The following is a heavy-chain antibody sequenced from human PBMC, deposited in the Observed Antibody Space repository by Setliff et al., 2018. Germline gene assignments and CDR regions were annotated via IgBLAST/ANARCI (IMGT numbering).Heavy chain of an antibody. J-gene: IGHJ4*02. V-gene: IGHV1-18*01. CDR3: ARLVRYCSTRTCQRASGDEY. Sequence: ASVKVSCKTSGYTFNDYGITWVRQVPGQGLEWMGWISSYTGKTYYAEKLQGRVTLTTDTSTSTAYLDLRSLESDDTAIYYCARLVRYCSTRTCQRASGDEYLGQGTLVTVSS. CDR2: ISSYTGKT. CDR1: GYTFNDYG. D-gene: IGHD2-8*01.